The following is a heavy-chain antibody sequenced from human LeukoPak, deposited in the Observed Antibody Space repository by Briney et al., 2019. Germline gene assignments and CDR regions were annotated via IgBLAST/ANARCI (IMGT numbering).Heavy chain of an antibody. CDR1: GFTFSSYA. CDR3: ARPKDDSSGYPPGYYYGMDV. CDR2: ISYDGSNK. D-gene: IGHD3-22*01. J-gene: IGHJ6*02. Sequence: GRSLRLSCAASGFTFSSYAMHWVRQAPGKGLEWVAVISYDGSNKYYADSVKGRFTISRDNSKNTLYLQMNSLRAEDTAVYYCARPKDDSSGYPPGYYYGMDVWGQGTTVTVS. V-gene: IGHV3-30-3*01.